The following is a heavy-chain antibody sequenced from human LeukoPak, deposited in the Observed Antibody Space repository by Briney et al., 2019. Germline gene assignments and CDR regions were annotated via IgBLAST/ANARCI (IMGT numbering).Heavy chain of an antibody. V-gene: IGHV3-21*06. D-gene: IGHD4-17*01. Sequence: GGSLRLSCAASGFTFSNAWMSWVRQAPGKGLEWVSSISSSSSYIYYADSVKGRFTISRDNAKNSLYLQMNSLRAEDTAVYYCARALNSEYGDYEPYYYYYMDVWGKGTTVTVSS. CDR3: ARALNSEYGDYEPYYYYYMDV. J-gene: IGHJ6*03. CDR2: ISSSSSYI. CDR1: GFTFSNAW.